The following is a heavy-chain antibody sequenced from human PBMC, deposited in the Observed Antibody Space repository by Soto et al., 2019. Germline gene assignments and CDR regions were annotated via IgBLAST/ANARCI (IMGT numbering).Heavy chain of an antibody. CDR1: GYSFTYSW. Sequence: GESLKISCKGSGYSFTYSWIAWVRQMPGKGLEWMGVFYPGDSDTRYSPSFQGQVTISADKSISTAYLQWSSLKASDTAMYYCARQSSSSHIENWLGPWGQGTLVTVSS. V-gene: IGHV5-51*01. CDR3: ARQSSSSHIENWLGP. J-gene: IGHJ5*02. D-gene: IGHD6-13*01. CDR2: FYPGDSDT.